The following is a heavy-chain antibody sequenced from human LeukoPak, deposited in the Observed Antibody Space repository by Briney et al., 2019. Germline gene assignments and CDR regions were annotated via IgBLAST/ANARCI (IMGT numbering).Heavy chain of an antibody. CDR3: ARAHVDTAMAGYYYYGMDV. J-gene: IGHJ6*02. CDR1: GGSISSYY. D-gene: IGHD5-18*01. Sequence: SETLSLTCTVSGGSISSYYWSWIRQPPGKGLEWIGYIYYSGSTNYNPSLKSRVTISVDTSKNQFSLKVSSVTAADTAVYYCARAHVDTAMAGYYYYGMDVWGQGTTVTVSS. CDR2: IYYSGST. V-gene: IGHV4-59*01.